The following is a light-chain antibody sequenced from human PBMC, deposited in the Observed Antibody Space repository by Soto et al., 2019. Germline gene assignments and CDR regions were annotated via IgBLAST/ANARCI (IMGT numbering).Light chain of an antibody. CDR1: SGHSSYA. Sequence: QAVLTQSPSASASLGASVKLTCTLSSGHSSYAIAWHQQQPEKGPRYLMKLNSDGSHSKGDGIPDRFSGSSSGAERYLTISSLQSEDEADYYCETWDSNTHTVFGGGTKLTVL. J-gene: IGLJ3*02. V-gene: IGLV4-69*01. CDR3: ETWDSNTHTV. CDR2: LNSDGSH.